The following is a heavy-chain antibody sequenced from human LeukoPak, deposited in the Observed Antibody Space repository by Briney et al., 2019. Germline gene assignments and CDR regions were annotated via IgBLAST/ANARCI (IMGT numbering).Heavy chain of an antibody. J-gene: IGHJ4*02. CDR1: GFTFDDYT. CDR3: AKDRRNDFDY. Sequence: GGSLRLSCAASGFTFDDYTMHWVRQAPGKGLEWVSGISWNSGSIGYADSVKGRFTISRDNAKNSLYLQMNSLRGDDTALYYCAKDRRNDFDYWGQGTLVTVSS. CDR2: ISWNSGSI. D-gene: IGHD1-14*01. V-gene: IGHV3-9*01.